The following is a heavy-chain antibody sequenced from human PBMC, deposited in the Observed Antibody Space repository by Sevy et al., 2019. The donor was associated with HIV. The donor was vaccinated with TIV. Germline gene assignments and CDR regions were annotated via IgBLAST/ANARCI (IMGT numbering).Heavy chain of an antibody. D-gene: IGHD3-22*01. Sequence: GGSLRLSCAASGFTFNNYAMSWVRQDPGKGLEWISVITAGGVITYSVDSVRGRFTISRDNSKNMVYLQMNSLRAEDTALYYCVRNGGAYDTGFDPWGQGTLVTVSS. CDR1: GFTFNNYA. CDR2: ITAGGVIT. CDR3: VRNGGAYDTGFDP. J-gene: IGHJ5*02. V-gene: IGHV3-23*01.